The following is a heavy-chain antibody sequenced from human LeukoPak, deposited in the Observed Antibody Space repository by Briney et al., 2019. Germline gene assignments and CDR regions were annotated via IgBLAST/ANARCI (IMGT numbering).Heavy chain of an antibody. D-gene: IGHD1-7*01. CDR3: ARGGFIGITGTTCRY. CDR2: INPNSGGT. CDR1: GYTFTGHY. Sequence: ASVKVSCKASGYTFTGHYMHWVRQAPGQGLEWMGWINPNSGGTNYAQKFQGRVTTTRDTSISTAYMELSRLRSDDTAVYYCARGGFIGITGTTCRYWGQGTLVTVSS. V-gene: IGHV1-2*02. J-gene: IGHJ4*02.